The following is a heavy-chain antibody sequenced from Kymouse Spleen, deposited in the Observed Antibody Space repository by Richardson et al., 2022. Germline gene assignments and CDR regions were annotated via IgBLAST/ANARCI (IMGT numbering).Heavy chain of an antibody. D-gene: IGHD1-7*01. CDR2: ISWNSGSI. V-gene: IGHV3-9*01. CDR1: GFTFDDYA. J-gene: IGHJ6*02. Sequence: EVQLVESGGGLVQPGRSLRLSCAASGFTFDDYAMHWVRQAPGKGLEWVSGISWNSGSIGYADSVKGRFTISRDNAKNSLYLQMNSLRAEDTALYYCAKDMTGTTSYYYYYGMDVWGQGTTVTVSS. CDR3: AKDMTGTTSYYYYYGMDV.